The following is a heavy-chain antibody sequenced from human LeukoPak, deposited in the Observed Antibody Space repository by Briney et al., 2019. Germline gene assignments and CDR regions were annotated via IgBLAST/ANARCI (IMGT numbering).Heavy chain of an antibody. Sequence: VASVKVSCKASAGTFSSYAISWVRQAPGQGLEWMGGIIPIFGTANYAQKFQGRVTITTDESTSTAYMELSSLRSEDTAVYYCASLTSMFQGRDYWGQGTLVTVSS. D-gene: IGHD3-10*02. CDR3: ASLTSMFQGRDY. CDR1: AGTFSSYA. J-gene: IGHJ4*02. V-gene: IGHV1-69*05. CDR2: IIPIFGTA.